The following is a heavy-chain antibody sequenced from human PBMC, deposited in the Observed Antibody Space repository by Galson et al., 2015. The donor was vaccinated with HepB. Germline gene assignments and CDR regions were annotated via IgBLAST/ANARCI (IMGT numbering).Heavy chain of an antibody. CDR3: TKRYWAHSGNYDDAFDV. CDR2: IWYDGSDK. V-gene: IGHV3-33*06. J-gene: IGHJ3*01. CDR1: GFTFSSHG. Sequence: SLRLSCAASGFTFSSHGMHWVRQAPGKGLEWVAVIWYDGSDKYYADSVKGRFTISRDNFKNTLYLQMNSLRVEDTAVYYCTKRYWAHSGNYDDAFDVWGQGTMVTVSS. D-gene: IGHD1-26*01.